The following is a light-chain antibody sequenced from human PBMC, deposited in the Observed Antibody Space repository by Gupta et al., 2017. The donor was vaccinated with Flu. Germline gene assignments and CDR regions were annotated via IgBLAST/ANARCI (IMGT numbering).Light chain of an antibody. CDR2: LNSDGSH. CDR1: SGHSSYA. J-gene: IGLJ3*02. Sequence: VKLTCTLSSGHSSYAIAWHQQQPEKGPRYLMKLNSDGSHSKGDGIPDRFSGSSSGAERYLTISSLQSEDEADYYCQTWGTGIQLFGGGTKLT. V-gene: IGLV4-69*01. CDR3: QTWGTGIQL.